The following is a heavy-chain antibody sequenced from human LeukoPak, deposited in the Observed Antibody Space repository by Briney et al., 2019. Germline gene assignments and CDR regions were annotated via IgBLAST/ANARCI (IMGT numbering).Heavy chain of an antibody. V-gene: IGHV3-30*04. CDR3: ARDPDTAMVYYYYGMDV. J-gene: IGHJ6*04. Sequence: PGRSLRLSCAASGFTFSSYAMHWVRQAPGKGLEWVAVISYDGSNKYYADSVKGRFTISRDNSKNTLYLQMSSLRAEDTAVYYCARDPDTAMVYYYYGMDVWGKGTTVTVSS. CDR1: GFTFSSYA. CDR2: ISYDGSNK. D-gene: IGHD5-18*01.